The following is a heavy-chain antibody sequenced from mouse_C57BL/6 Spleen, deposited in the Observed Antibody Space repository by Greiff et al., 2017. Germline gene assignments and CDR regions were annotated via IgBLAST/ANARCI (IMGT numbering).Heavy chain of an antibody. CDR1: GYTFTSYW. J-gene: IGHJ2*01. Sequence: EVQLQQSGTVLARPGASVTMSCKTSGYTFTSYWMPWVKQRPGQGLEWIGALYPGNSDTSYNQKFKGKAKLTAVTSASTAYMELSSLTNEDSAVYYCTTYYYGSSYFDYWGQGTTLTVSS. V-gene: IGHV1-5*01. CDR2: LYPGNSDT. CDR3: TTYYYGSSYFDY. D-gene: IGHD1-1*01.